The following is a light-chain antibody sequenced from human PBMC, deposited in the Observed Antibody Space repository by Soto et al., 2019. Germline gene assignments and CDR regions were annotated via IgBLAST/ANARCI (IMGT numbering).Light chain of an antibody. V-gene: IGKV1-27*01. CDR3: QKYSSVIT. CDR1: QGISSY. Sequence: DIQMTQSPSSLYASVGDRVTITCRASQGISSYLAWYQQKLGKVPKLLISAASTLQSGVPSRFSGSGSGTDFTLNISSLQPEDVATYYCQKYSSVITFGQGTRLEIK. CDR2: AAS. J-gene: IGKJ5*01.